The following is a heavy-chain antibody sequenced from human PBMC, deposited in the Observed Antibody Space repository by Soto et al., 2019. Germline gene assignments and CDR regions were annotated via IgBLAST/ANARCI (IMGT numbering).Heavy chain of an antibody. J-gene: IGHJ4*02. CDR3: ARSVRGAGWSVGKY. D-gene: IGHD6-19*01. CDR1: GDAISSGSHY. CDR2: IYYNGNT. Sequence: SETLSLTCTVSGDAISSGSHYWGWTRQPPGTGLEWIGNIYYNGNTHYNPSLESRVTISVDTSKNQFSLKLISVSAADTAVYYCARSVRGAGWSVGKYWGLGTLVTVSS. V-gene: IGHV4-39*01.